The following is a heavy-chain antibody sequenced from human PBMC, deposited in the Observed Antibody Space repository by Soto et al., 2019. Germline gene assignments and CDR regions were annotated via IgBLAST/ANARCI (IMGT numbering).Heavy chain of an antibody. CDR1: GYTLTELS. D-gene: IGHD3-9*01. V-gene: IGHV1-24*01. CDR3: ARDLEGDILTGLSGY. J-gene: IGHJ4*02. CDR2: FDPEDGET. Sequence: ASVKVSCKVSGYTLTELSMHWVRQAPGKGLEWMGGFDPEDGETIYAQKLQGRVTMTTDTSTSTAYMELRSLRSDDTAVYYCARDLEGDILTGLSGYWGQGTLVTVSS.